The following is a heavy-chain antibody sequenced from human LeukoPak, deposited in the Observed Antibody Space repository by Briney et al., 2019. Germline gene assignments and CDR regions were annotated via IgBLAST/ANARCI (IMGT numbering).Heavy chain of an antibody. V-gene: IGHV1-2*02. CDR2: INPNSGGT. CDR3: AKGGLIPAESYYDFWSGYRTYYFDY. Sequence: ASVKVSCKASGYTFTGYYMHWVRQAPGQGLEWMGWINPNSGGTSYAQKFQGRVTMTRDTSISTAYMELSRLRSDDTAVYYCAKGGLIPAESYYDFWSGYRTYYFDYWGQGTLVTVSS. CDR1: GYTFTGYY. J-gene: IGHJ4*02. D-gene: IGHD3-3*01.